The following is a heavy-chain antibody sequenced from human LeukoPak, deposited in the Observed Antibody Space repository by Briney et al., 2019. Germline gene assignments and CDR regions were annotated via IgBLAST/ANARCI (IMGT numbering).Heavy chain of an antibody. Sequence: GGSLRLSCAASGFTFSSYAMSWVRQAPGKGLEWVSAISGSGDSTYYADSVKGRFTISRDKSKNTLYLQMNSLRAEDTAVYYCAKGSRYDILTGSQYYYSYYMGVWGKGTTVIVSS. D-gene: IGHD3-9*01. CDR2: ISGSGDST. CDR3: AKGSRYDILTGSQYYYSYYMGV. V-gene: IGHV3-23*01. J-gene: IGHJ6*03. CDR1: GFTFSSYA.